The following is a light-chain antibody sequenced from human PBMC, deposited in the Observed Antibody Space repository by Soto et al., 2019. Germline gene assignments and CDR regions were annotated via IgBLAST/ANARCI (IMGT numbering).Light chain of an antibody. J-gene: IGKJ5*01. V-gene: IGKV1-5*01. CDR2: DAS. CDR1: QSISSW. Sequence: DIQMTQSPSTLSASVGDRVTITCRASQSISSWLAWYQQKPGKAPKLLIYDASSLESGVPSRSSGSGSGTEFPLTISSLQTDDFETYYCQQYNSYPYTFGQGTRLEIK. CDR3: QQYNSYPYT.